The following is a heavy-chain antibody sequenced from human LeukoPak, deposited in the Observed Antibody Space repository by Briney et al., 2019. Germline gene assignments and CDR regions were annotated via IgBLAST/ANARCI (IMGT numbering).Heavy chain of an antibody. CDR3: AKFLPTHIVVANYYFDY. J-gene: IGHJ4*02. V-gene: IGHV3-23*01. CDR1: GFTFSSYA. CDR2: ISGSGGST. D-gene: IGHD2-21*01. Sequence: GGSLRLSCAASGFTFSSYAMSWVRQAPGRGLEWVSAISGSGGSTYYADSVKGRFTISRDNSKNTLYLQMNSLRAEDTAVYYCAKFLPTHIVVANYYFDYWGQGTLVTVSS.